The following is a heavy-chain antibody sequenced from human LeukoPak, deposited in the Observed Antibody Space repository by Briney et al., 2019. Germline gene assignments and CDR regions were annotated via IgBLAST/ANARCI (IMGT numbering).Heavy chain of an antibody. D-gene: IGHD3-9*01. CDR2: IYYSGST. J-gene: IGHJ4*02. V-gene: IGHV4-59*12. CDR1: GGSISSYY. CDR3: ARRNGAYYDILTGYYTSSYFDY. Sequence: PSETLSLTCTVSGGSISSYYWSWIRQPPGKGLEWIGYIYYSGSTNYNPSLKSRVTISVDTSKNQFSLKLSSVTAADTAVYYCARRNGAYYDILTGYYTSSYFDYWGQGTLVTVSS.